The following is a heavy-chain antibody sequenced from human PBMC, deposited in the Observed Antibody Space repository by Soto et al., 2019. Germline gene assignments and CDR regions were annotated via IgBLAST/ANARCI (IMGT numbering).Heavy chain of an antibody. Sequence: GGSLRLSCAASGFTFSSYGMHWVRRAPGKGLEWVAVISYDGSNKYYADSVKGRFTISRDNSKNTLYLQMNSLRAEDTAVYYCAKSPYSGYGYFDYWGQGTLVTVSS. V-gene: IGHV3-30*18. CDR2: ISYDGSNK. D-gene: IGHD5-12*01. CDR3: AKSPYSGYGYFDY. J-gene: IGHJ4*02. CDR1: GFTFSSYG.